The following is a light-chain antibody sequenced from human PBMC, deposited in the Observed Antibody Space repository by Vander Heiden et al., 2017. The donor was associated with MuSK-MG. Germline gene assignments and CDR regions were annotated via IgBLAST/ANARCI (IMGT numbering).Light chain of an antibody. V-gene: IGKV1-6*01. CDR2: AAA. J-gene: IGKJ1*01. CDR1: QGNRND. Sequence: IQLPQSPSSLSASVGDRVTITCRASQGNRNDVGWYQQKPGKAPKLLIYAAAKLQGGVPSRFSGNGSVTYFTLTISGRQPEDLATYYCLQDYNFPWTFGEGTKV. CDR3: LQDYNFPWT.